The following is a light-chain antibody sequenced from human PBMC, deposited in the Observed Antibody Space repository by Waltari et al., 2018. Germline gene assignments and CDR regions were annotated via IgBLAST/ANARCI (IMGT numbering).Light chain of an antibody. Sequence: QSALTQPASVSGSPGQSITISCTGSSSDIGAYNYVAWYQHFPDEAPKLLIYEVRNRPSGVSSSFSGSKSGNTASLTISGIQAEDEAHYYCSSYTNTFVVFGGGTKLTVL. CDR3: SSYTNTFVV. CDR1: SSDIGAYNY. V-gene: IGLV2-14*01. J-gene: IGLJ2*01. CDR2: EVR.